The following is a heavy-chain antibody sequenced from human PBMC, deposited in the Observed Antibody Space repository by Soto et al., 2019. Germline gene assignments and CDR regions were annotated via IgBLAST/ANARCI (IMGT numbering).Heavy chain of an antibody. Sequence: GASVKVSCKASGGTFSSYAISWVRQAPGQGLEWMGGIIPIFGTANYAQKFQGRVTITADESTSTAYMELSSLRSEDTAVYYCARVIAPDIVATTYAFDIWGQGTMVTGS. CDR3: ARVIAPDIVATTYAFDI. J-gene: IGHJ3*02. D-gene: IGHD5-12*01. CDR2: IIPIFGTA. CDR1: GGTFSSYA. V-gene: IGHV1-69*13.